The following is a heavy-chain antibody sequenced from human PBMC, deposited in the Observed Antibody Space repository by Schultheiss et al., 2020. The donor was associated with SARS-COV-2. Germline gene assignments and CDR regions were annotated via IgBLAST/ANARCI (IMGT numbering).Heavy chain of an antibody. V-gene: IGHV4-59*12. CDR2: IYYSGST. Sequence: SETLSLTCTVSGGSISSYYWSWIRQPAGKGLEWIGYIYYSGSTNYNPSLKSRVTISVDRSKNQFSLKLSSVTAADTAVYYCARSADYDILTGEIYYFDYWGQGTLVTVSS. D-gene: IGHD3-9*01. J-gene: IGHJ4*02. CDR3: ARSADYDILTGEIYYFDY. CDR1: GGSISSYY.